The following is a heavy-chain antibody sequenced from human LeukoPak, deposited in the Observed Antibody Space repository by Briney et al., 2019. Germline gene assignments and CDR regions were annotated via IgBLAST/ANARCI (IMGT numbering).Heavy chain of an antibody. CDR2: IRYDGSNK. V-gene: IGHV3-33*01. D-gene: IGHD6-19*01. Sequence: GRSLRLSCAASGFTFSSYGMHGVRQAPGKGLEWVAVIRYDGSNKYYADSVKGRFTISRDNSKNTLYLQMNSLRDEDTAVYYCARSKAVAGTPYFDYWGQGSLVTV. CDR1: GFTFSSYG. CDR3: ARSKAVAGTPYFDY. J-gene: IGHJ4*02.